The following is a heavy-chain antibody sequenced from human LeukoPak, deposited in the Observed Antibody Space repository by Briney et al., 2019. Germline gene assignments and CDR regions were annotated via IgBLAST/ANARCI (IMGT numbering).Heavy chain of an antibody. Sequence: GGSLRLSCAASGFTFSDYYMSWLRQAPGKGLEWISYFTGSGNTKYYANSVKGRFTISRDNAKNSLYLQMNSLRAEDTAVYFCARGILPATQTSDYWGQGTLVTVSS. CDR3: ARGILPATQTSDY. CDR2: FTGSGNTK. CDR1: GFTFSDYY. J-gene: IGHJ4*02. D-gene: IGHD2-2*01. V-gene: IGHV3-11*01.